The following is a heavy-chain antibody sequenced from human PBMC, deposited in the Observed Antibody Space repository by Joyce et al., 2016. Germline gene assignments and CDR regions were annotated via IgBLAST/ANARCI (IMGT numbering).Heavy chain of an antibody. J-gene: IGHJ4*02. V-gene: IGHV4-31*11. D-gene: IGHD3-16*01. CDR3: ARGVMVLAGRFDY. Sequence: QVQLQESGPGLVKPSQTLSLSCDVSGASISANGSYWTWIRQHPAKGLEWIGYMYCSGNIVYNPSLKSRVSISADTSKNQFSLNLVDVTAADTAVYFCARGVMVLAGRFDYWGQGSLVTVSS. CDR1: GASISANGSY. CDR2: MYCSGNI.